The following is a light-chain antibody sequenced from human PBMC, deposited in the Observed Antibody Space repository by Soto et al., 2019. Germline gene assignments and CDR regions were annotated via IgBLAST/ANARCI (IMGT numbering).Light chain of an antibody. V-gene: IGKV3-11*01. CDR3: QQRSNWPPT. CDR1: QSASSY. Sequence: EIVLTQSPAALSLSPGERATLSCRASQSASSYLAWYQQKPGQAPRLLIYDASNRATGIPARFRGSGSGTDFTLTISSLEPEDFAIYYCQQRSNWPPTFGGGTKVDI. CDR2: DAS. J-gene: IGKJ4*01.